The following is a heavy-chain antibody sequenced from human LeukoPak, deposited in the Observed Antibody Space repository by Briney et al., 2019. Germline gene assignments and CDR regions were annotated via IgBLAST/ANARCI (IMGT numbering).Heavy chain of an antibody. J-gene: IGHJ4*02. V-gene: IGHV4-34*01. CDR1: GGSFSGYY. D-gene: IGHD4-17*01. CDR3: ARGRATVTTLRYFDY. CDR2: INHSGST. Sequence: SETLSLTCAVYGGSFSGYYWSWIRQPPGKGLEWIGEINHSGSTNYNPSLKSRVTTSVDTSKNQFSLKLSSVTAADTAVYYCARGRATVTTLRYFDYWGQGTLVTVSS.